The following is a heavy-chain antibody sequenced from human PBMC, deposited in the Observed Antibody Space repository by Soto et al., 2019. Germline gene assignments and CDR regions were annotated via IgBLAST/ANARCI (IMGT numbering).Heavy chain of an antibody. CDR2: FDPEDGET. D-gene: IGHD2-15*01. CDR1: GYTLTELS. Sequence: ASVKVSCKVSGYTLTELSMHWVRQAPGKGLEWMGGFDPEDGETIYAQKFQGRVTMTEDTSTDTAYMELSSLRSEDTAVYYCATSCLLVSKICNAFDIWGQGTMVTV. J-gene: IGHJ3*02. CDR3: ATSCLLVSKICNAFDI. V-gene: IGHV1-24*01.